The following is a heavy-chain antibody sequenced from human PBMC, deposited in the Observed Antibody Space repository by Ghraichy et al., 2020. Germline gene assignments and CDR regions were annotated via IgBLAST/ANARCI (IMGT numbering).Heavy chain of an antibody. CDR3: VTTLTYASSYYYGMDV. J-gene: IGHJ6*02. D-gene: IGHD3-3*01. V-gene: IGHV1-18*04. CDR1: GYTFTSYG. Sequence: ASVKVSCKASGYTFTSYGISWVRQAPGQGLEWMGWISAYNGNTNYAQKLQGRVTMTTDTSTSTAYMELRSLRSDDTAVYYCVTTLTYASSYYYGMDVWGQGTTVTVSS. CDR2: ISAYNGNT.